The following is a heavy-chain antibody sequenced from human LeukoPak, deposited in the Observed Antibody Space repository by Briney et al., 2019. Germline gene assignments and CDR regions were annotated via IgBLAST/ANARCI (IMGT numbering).Heavy chain of an antibody. CDR2: IYPAGFT. Sequence: KPSETLSLTCTLSGGSMSDNFWNWTRQPAGKGLEWVGRIYPAGFTSYNPSLKSRLTMSIDTSKNQFSLILRSVSAADTAVYYCARCSYYGAGNSPYDLWGQGTLVTVSS. CDR3: ARCSYYGAGNSPYDL. CDR1: GGSMSDNF. V-gene: IGHV4-4*07. J-gene: IGHJ4*02. D-gene: IGHD3-10*01.